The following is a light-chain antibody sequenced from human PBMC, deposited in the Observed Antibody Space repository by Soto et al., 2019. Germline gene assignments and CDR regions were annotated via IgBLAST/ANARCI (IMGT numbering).Light chain of an antibody. Sequence: EIVMTQSPATLSVSPGGRATLSCRASQTISGTLAWYQQKPGQAPRLLIFGASIRVTGIPDRFIGSGSGTDFTLTITRLEPEDFAVYYCQHYVTSLTTFGQGTKGDIK. CDR3: QHYVTSLTT. J-gene: IGKJ1*01. CDR1: QTISGT. V-gene: IGKV3-20*01. CDR2: GAS.